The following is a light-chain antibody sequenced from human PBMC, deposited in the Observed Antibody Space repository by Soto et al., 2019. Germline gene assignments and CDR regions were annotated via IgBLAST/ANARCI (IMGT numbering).Light chain of an antibody. CDR3: QQFGSSPGVT. V-gene: IGKV3-20*01. J-gene: IGKJ3*01. Sequence: EIVLTQSPGTLSLSPGERATLSCRASQSINNRYLAWYQQKPGQAPRLLIYAAFSRATGIPDRFSGSGSGTDFTLTISRLEPEDFAVYYCQQFGSSPGVTFGPGTKVDIK. CDR2: AAF. CDR1: QSINNRY.